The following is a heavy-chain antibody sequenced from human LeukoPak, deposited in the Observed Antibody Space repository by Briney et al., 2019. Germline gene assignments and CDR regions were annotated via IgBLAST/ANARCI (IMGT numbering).Heavy chain of an antibody. Sequence: PGRSLRLSCAASGFTFSSYGMHWVRQAPGKGLEWVAVISYDGSNKYYADSVKGRFTISRDNSKNTLYLQMNSLRAEDTAVYYCAKNRRLAAAGTETFQHWGQGTLVTVSS. CDR1: GFTFSSYG. V-gene: IGHV3-30*18. D-gene: IGHD6-13*01. CDR3: AKNRRLAAAGTETFQH. CDR2: ISYDGSNK. J-gene: IGHJ1*01.